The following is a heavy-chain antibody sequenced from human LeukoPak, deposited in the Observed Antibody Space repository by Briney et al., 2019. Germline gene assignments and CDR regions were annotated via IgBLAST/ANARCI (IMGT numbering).Heavy chain of an antibody. J-gene: IGHJ4*02. CDR2: INPISGGT. Sequence: ASVKVSCKAPGYIFTGYFMHWVRQAPGQGLEWMGWINPISGGTNYAQKFQDRVTMTRDTSISTAYMALSSLRSDDTAVYYCARDPAADEVGLDYWGQGTLVTVSS. V-gene: IGHV1-2*02. CDR1: GYIFTGYF. D-gene: IGHD6-13*01. CDR3: ARDPAADEVGLDY.